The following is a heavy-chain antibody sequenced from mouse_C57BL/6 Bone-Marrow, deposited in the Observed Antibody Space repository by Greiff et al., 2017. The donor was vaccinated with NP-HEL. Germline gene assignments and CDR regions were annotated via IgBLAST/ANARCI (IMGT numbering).Heavy chain of an antibody. CDR3: ARKDYGSSYDDYFDY. CDR1: GYSITSGYY. V-gene: IGHV3-6*01. J-gene: IGHJ2*01. CDR2: ISYDGSN. Sequence: EVQVVESGPGLVKPSQSLSLTCSVTGYSITSGYYWNWIRQFPGNKLEWMGYISYDGSNNYNPSLKNRISITRDTSKNQFFLKLNSVTTEDTATYYCARKDYGSSYDDYFDYWGQGTTLTVSS. D-gene: IGHD1-1*01.